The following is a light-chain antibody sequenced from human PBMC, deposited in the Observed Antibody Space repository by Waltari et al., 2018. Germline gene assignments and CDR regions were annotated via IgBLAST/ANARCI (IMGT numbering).Light chain of an antibody. CDR1: HVARSY. V-gene: IGLV3-16*01. CDR3: LSPDNSGTYWV. J-gene: IGLJ3*02. Sequence: SYDLTQPPSGSVSLGQVATVVCSGEHVARSYLYCYQQKPGQVPLLIIYKDNKRPSGIPERFSGSSSGTTATLTISGVQAEDEADYHCLSPDNSGTYWVFGGGTKVTVV. CDR2: KDN.